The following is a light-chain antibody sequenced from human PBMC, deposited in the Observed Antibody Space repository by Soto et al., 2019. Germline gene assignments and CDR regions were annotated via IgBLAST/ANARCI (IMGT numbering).Light chain of an antibody. V-gene: IGKV3D-7*01. CDR2: GAS. Sequence: PGERVTLSCRASQSVSSSYLTWYQQKPGQAPRLLIYGASTRATSIPARFSGSGSGTDFTLTISSLQPEDFATYYCQQYNSYSWTFGQGTKVDIK. CDR3: QQYNSYSWT. J-gene: IGKJ1*01. CDR1: QSVSSSY.